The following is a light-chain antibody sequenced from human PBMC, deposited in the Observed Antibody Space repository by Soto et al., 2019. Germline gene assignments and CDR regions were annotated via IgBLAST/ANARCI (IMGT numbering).Light chain of an antibody. V-gene: IGLV2-14*01. CDR2: DVS. CDR3: SSYRSSSNVV. Sequence: QSALTQPASVSGSPGQSITVSCTGTSSDIGGYNYVSWYQQPPGEAPKLMIFDVSNRPSGVSNRFSGSKSGNTASLTISGLQAEDEADYYCSSYRSSSNVVFGGGTQLTVL. CDR1: SSDIGGYNY. J-gene: IGLJ2*01.